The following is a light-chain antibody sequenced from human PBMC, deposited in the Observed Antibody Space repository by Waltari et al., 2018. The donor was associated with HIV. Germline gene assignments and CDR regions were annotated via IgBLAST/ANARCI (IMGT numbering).Light chain of an antibody. CDR3: QQYHSYPLT. CDR2: KTS. Sequence: DIQMTQSPSTLSASVGDRVTLTCRSSQSISSWLAWYQQQPGRAPNLLIYKTSSLHPGVPSRFSGSGSGTEFTLSISSLQPEDFTTYYCQQYHSYPLTFGQGTRLEMK. V-gene: IGKV1-5*03. CDR1: QSISSW. J-gene: IGKJ5*01.